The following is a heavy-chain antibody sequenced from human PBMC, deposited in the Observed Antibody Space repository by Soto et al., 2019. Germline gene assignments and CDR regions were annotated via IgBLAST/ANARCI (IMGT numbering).Heavy chain of an antibody. Sequence: PSETLSLTCSVSGAALNSGNYYWSWIRQHPGKGLEWIGHIYVTGAVDYNPTLKDRITISQDTSKRQFSLNLRPVTAADTAVYYFASLRGAASRYKRFDSWGQGTRVTVSS. D-gene: IGHD1-1*01. CDR2: IYVTGAV. CDR3: ASLRGAASRYKRFDS. J-gene: IGHJ5*01. V-gene: IGHV4-31*03. CDR1: GAALNSGNYY.